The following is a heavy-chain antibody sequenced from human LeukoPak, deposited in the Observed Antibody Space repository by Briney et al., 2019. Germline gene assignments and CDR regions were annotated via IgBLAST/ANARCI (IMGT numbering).Heavy chain of an antibody. J-gene: IGHJ4*02. Sequence: PGGSLRLSCAASGFTFSTYAMSWVRQAPGKGLEWVSAISGSGGSTYYADSVKGRFTISRDNSRNTLFLQMNSLRAEDTAVYYCAKETTWIQLWFTWGQGTLVTVSS. V-gene: IGHV3-23*01. CDR1: GFTFSTYA. CDR2: ISGSGGST. CDR3: AKETTWIQLWFT. D-gene: IGHD5-18*01.